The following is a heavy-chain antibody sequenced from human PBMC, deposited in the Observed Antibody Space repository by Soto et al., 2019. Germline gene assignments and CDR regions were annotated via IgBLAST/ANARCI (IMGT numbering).Heavy chain of an antibody. Sequence: SVKVSCKASGGTFSSCTISWVRQAPGQGLEWMGRIIPILGIANYAQKFQGRVTITADKSTSTAYMELSSLRSEDTAVYYCAGGGVAVDYYYYYMDVWGKGTTVTVSS. V-gene: IGHV1-69*02. CDR1: GGTFSSCT. D-gene: IGHD6-19*01. J-gene: IGHJ6*03. CDR3: AGGGVAVDYYYYYMDV. CDR2: IIPILGIA.